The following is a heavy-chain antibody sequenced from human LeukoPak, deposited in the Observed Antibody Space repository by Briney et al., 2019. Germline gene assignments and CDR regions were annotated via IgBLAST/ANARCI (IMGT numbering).Heavy chain of an antibody. CDR2: ISAYNGNT. CDR1: GYTFTNYG. Sequence: ASVKVSCKASGYTFTNYGISWVRQAPGQGLEWMGWISAYNGNTNYAQKLQGRVTMTTDTSTSTAYMELRSLRSDDTAVYYCARDYEGIAVAGRLDYWGQGTLVTVSS. J-gene: IGHJ4*02. CDR3: ARDYEGIAVAGRLDY. V-gene: IGHV1-18*01. D-gene: IGHD6-19*01.